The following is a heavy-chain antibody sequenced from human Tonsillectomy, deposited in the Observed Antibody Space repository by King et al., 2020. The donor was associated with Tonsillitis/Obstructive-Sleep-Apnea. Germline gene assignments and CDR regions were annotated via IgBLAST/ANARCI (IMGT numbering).Heavy chain of an antibody. J-gene: IGHJ4*02. CDR3: ASQGVTALYSFDY. CDR2: IYYSGST. CDR1: GGSISSYY. V-gene: IGHV4-59*08. D-gene: IGHD4-23*01. Sequence: VQLQESGPGLVKPSETLSLTCTVSGGSISSYYWSWIRQPPGKGLEWIGYIYYSGSTNYNPSLKSRGTISVATSKNQFSLKLSSVTAADTAVYYCASQGVTALYSFDYWGQGTLVTVSS.